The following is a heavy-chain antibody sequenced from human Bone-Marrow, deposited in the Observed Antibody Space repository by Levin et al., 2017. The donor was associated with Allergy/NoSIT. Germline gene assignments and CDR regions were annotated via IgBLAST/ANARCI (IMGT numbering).Heavy chain of an antibody. CDR1: GGSFSGYY. V-gene: IGHV4-34*01. CDR2: INHSGST. Sequence: SQTLSLTCAVYGGSFSGYYWSWIRQPPGKGLEWIGEINHSGSTNYNPSLKSRVTISVDTSKNQFSLKLSSVTAADTAVYYCARGLHGSGSYAPRQYYFDYWGQGTLVTVSS. J-gene: IGHJ4*02. CDR3: ARGLHGSGSYAPRQYYFDY. D-gene: IGHD3-10*01.